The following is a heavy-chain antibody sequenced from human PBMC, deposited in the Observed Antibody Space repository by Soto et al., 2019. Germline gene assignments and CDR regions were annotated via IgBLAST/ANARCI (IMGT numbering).Heavy chain of an antibody. CDR1: GYTFFTYD. D-gene: IGHD5-12*01. V-gene: IGHV1-18*01. J-gene: IGHJ5*02. Sequence: VQVSCKASGYTFFTYDISWVRQAPGQGLEWMGWISTYSGDTKYAQKFQGRVTMTTDTSTTTAYLELRSLRSDDTAVYYCARHHGPTTSENWFDPWGQGTLVTVSS. CDR2: ISTYSGDT. CDR3: ARHHGPTTSENWFDP.